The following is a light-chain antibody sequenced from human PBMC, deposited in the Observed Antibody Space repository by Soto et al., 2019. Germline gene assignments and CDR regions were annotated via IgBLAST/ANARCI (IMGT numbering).Light chain of an antibody. J-gene: IGKJ3*01. V-gene: IGKV1-9*01. CDR2: AAS. CDR1: QGISSY. Sequence: IQLTQSPSSLSASVGDKVTITCRASQGISSYLAWYQQKPGKAPKLLIYAASTLQSGVPSRFSGSGSGTDFTLTISSLQPEDFATYYCQQLGETFGPGTKVDI. CDR3: QQLGET.